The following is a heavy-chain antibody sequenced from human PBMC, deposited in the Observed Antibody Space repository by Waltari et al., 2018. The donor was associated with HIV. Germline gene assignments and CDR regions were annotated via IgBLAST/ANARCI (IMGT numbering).Heavy chain of an antibody. V-gene: IGHV3-11*01. CDR1: GFTLSDSY. CDR3: ARDFDARLTGTPSGAMDV. Sequence: VQLVESGGGLVKPGGSLRLSCAASGFTLSDSYMNWIRQAPGRGLGWVSYISGSDSSTYYADSVKGRLTISRDNPKNTLYLQLNSLRAEDTAVYYCARDFDARLTGTPSGAMDVWGQGTTVTVSS. D-gene: IGHD1-7*01. J-gene: IGHJ6*02. CDR2: ISGSDSST.